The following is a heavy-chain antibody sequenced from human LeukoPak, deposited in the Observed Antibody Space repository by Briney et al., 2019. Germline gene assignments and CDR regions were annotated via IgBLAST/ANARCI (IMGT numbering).Heavy chain of an antibody. D-gene: IGHD2-15*01. Sequence: ASVKVSCKASGYTFTGYYMHWVRQAPGQGLEWMGWINPNSGGTNYAQKFQGRVTMTRDTSISTAYMELSRLRSDDTAVYYCAGAALGYCSGGSCPNWFDPWGRGTLVTVSS. CDR2: INPNSGGT. CDR3: AGAALGYCSGGSCPNWFDP. CDR1: GYTFTGYY. V-gene: IGHV1-2*02. J-gene: IGHJ5*02.